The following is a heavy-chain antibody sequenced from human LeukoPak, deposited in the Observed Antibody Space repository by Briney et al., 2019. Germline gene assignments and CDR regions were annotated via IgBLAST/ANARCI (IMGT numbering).Heavy chain of an antibody. CDR2: IRAYKGRT. CDR1: GYTFTGYY. V-gene: IGHV1-18*04. J-gene: IGHJ5*01. D-gene: IGHD2-2*01. Sequence: ASVKVSFKASGYTFTGYYMHWVRQAPGQGLEWMGWIRAYKGRTEYAPNLQDRVTMTTDTSKTTAYMELRSLTSDDAAVYYCGRWGANANDSWGQGTLVTVSS. CDR3: GRWGANANDS.